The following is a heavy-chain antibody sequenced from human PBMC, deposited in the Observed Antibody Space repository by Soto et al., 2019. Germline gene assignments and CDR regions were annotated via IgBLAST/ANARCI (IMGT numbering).Heavy chain of an antibody. CDR3: AKNVPSSPKRYYDFWSGSPPLDY. D-gene: IGHD3-3*01. V-gene: IGHV3-23*01. J-gene: IGHJ4*02. CDR1: GFPFSSYA. CDR2: ISGSGGST. Sequence: PGGSLRLSCAASGFPFSSYAMSWVRQAPGKGLEWVSAISGSGGSTYYADSVKGRFTISRDNSKNTLYLQMNSLRAEDTAVYYCAKNVPSSPKRYYDFWSGSPPLDYWGQGTLVTVSS.